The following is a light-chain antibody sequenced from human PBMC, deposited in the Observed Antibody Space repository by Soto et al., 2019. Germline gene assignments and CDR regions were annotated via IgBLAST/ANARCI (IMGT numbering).Light chain of an antibody. CDR1: SSDVGAYNY. Sequence: QSALTQPPSASGSPGQSVIFSCIGTSSDVGAYNYVSWYQQHPGKAPKLMIYEVSKRPSGVPDRFSGSKSANTASLTVSGLQAEDEADYYCSSFAGSSNVIFGGGTKLTVL. CDR3: SSFAGSSNVI. J-gene: IGLJ2*01. V-gene: IGLV2-8*01. CDR2: EVS.